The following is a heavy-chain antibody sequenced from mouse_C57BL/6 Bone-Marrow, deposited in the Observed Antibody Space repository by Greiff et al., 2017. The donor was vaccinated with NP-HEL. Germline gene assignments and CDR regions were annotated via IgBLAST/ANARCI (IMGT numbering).Heavy chain of an antibody. CDR1: GFNIKDYY. CDR2: IDPADGDT. Sequence: EVKLQQSGAELVRPGASVKLSCTASGFNIKDYYMHWVKQRPEQGLEWIGRIDPADGDTEYAPKFQGQATMTADTSSNTAYLQRSSLTSEDTAVYYCTTGPPNYGRSFDYWGQGTTLTVSS. V-gene: IGHV14-1*01. CDR3: TTGPPNYGRSFDY. D-gene: IGHD1-1*01. J-gene: IGHJ2*01.